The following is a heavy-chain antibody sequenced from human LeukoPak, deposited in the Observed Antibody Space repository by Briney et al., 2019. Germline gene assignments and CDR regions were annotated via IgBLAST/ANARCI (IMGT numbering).Heavy chain of an antibody. V-gene: IGHV3-11*01. J-gene: IGHJ1*01. CDR3: AKENYGDSTGGRFQH. CDR2: ISSSGSTI. CDR1: GFTFSDYY. Sequence: GGSLRLSCAASGFTFSDYYMSWIRQAPGKGLEWVSYISSSGSTIYYADSVKGRFTISRVNSKNTLYLQMNSLRAEDTAVYYCAKENYGDSTGGRFQHWGQGTLVTVSS. D-gene: IGHD4-17*01.